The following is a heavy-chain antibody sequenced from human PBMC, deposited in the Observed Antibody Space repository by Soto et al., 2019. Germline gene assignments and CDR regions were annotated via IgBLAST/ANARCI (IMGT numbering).Heavy chain of an antibody. V-gene: IGHV3-11*01. Sequence: GGSLRLSCAASGFTFSDYYFTWIRQYPGKVLEWVSYISFSGSTIYYADSVKGRFTISRDNAKNSLYLQMNNLRPEDTAVYYCAGGDSGSFDSWGQGTLVTVSS. CDR3: AGGDSGSFDS. CDR2: ISFSGSTI. CDR1: GFTFSDYY. D-gene: IGHD3-16*01. J-gene: IGHJ4*02.